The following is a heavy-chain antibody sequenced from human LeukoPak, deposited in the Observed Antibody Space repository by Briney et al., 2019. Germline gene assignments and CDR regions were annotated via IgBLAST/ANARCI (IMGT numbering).Heavy chain of an antibody. V-gene: IGHV1-69*06. CDR2: IIPIFGTA. D-gene: IGHD3-9*01. J-gene: IGHJ4*02. Sequence: ASVKVSCKASGGTFSSYAISWVRQAPGQGLEWMGGIIPIFGTANYAQKFQGRVTITADKSTSTAYMELSSLRSEDTAVYYCARDDYYDILTGPDYWGQGTLVTVSS. CDR1: GGTFSSYA. CDR3: ARDDYYDILTGPDY.